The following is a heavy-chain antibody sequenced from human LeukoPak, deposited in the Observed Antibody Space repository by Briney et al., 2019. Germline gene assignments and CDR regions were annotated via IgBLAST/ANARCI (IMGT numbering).Heavy chain of an antibody. V-gene: IGHV3-23*01. Sequence: PGGSLRLSCAASGFTFSSYAMTWVRQTPGKGLEWVSAISGSDGSTYYADSVKGRFTISRDNSKNTLYLQMNSLRAEDTAIYYCAKVEFCSGDSCYYLDYWGQGTLVTVSS. D-gene: IGHD2-15*01. CDR2: ISGSDGST. CDR3: AKVEFCSGDSCYYLDY. J-gene: IGHJ4*02. CDR1: GFTFSSYA.